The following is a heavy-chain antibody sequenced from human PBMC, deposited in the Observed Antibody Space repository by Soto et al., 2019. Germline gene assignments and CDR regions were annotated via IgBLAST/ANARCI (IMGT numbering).Heavy chain of an antibody. V-gene: IGHV5-51*01. CDR2: IYPGDSDT. Sequence: PGESLKISCKGSGYSFTSYRIGWVRQMPGKGLEWMGIIYPGDSDTRYSPSFQGQVTISADEPISTAYLQWSSLKASDTAMYYCARGQLWSDDAFDIWGHGTMVTVSS. CDR1: GYSFTSYR. J-gene: IGHJ3*02. CDR3: ARGQLWSDDAFDI. D-gene: IGHD5-18*01.